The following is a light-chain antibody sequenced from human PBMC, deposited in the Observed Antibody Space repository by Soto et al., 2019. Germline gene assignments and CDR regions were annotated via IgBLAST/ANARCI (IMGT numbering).Light chain of an antibody. Sequence: QSALTQPASLSGSPGKSITISCTGTSSDIRAYDYVSWFQPHPGKAPSLMICEGNQRLSGVSNRCSASKSGNTAYLTISGLHAEDVAESFCFTFATTSTHVFGTGTKGTAL. CDR3: FTFATTSTHV. CDR2: EGN. J-gene: IGLJ1*01. V-gene: IGLV2-14*01. CDR1: SSDIRAYDY.